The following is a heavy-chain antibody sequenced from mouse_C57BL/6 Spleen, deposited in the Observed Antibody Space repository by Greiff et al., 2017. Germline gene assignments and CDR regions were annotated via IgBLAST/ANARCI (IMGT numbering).Heavy chain of an antibody. Sequence: VQLQQSGAELARPGASVKLSCKASGYTFTSYGISWVKQRPGQGLEWIGEIYPRGGDTYYNEKFKGKATLTADKSSSTAYMQLRSLTSEVTAVDFGARSDSTGHSYDYSMDYWGQGTLVTVSA. J-gene: IGHJ3*01. CDR1: GYTFTSYG. V-gene: IGHV1-81*01. CDR3: ARSDSTGHSYDYSMDY. D-gene: IGHD2-13*01. CDR2: IYPRGGDT.